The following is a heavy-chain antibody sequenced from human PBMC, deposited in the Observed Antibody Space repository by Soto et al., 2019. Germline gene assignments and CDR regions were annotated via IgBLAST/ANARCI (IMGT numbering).Heavy chain of an antibody. CDR2: IDPSDSYT. Sequence: PGESLKISCKGSGSSFTSYWISWVRQIPGKGLEWMGRIDPSDSYTNYSPYFQGHVTISADKSISTAYLQWSSLKASDTAMYYCARRYYDSENYGMDVWGQGTTVTVSS. CDR3: ARRYYDSENYGMDV. J-gene: IGHJ6*02. D-gene: IGHD3-22*01. V-gene: IGHV5-10-1*01. CDR1: GSSFTSYW.